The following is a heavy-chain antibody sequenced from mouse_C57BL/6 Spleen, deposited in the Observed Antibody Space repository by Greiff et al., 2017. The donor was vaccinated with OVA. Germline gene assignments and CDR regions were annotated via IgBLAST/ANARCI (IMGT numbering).Heavy chain of an antibody. V-gene: IGHV1-80*01. CDR3: ARKEVHYYGSSDGAMDY. CDR2: IYPGDGDT. J-gene: IGHJ4*01. Sequence: VQLQQSGAELVKPGASVKISCKASGYAFSSYWMNWVKQRPGKGLEWIGQIYPGDGDTNYNGKFKGKATLTADKSSSTAYMQLSSLTSEDSAVYFCARKEVHYYGSSDGAMDYWGQGTSVTVSS. CDR1: GYAFSSYW. D-gene: IGHD1-1*01.